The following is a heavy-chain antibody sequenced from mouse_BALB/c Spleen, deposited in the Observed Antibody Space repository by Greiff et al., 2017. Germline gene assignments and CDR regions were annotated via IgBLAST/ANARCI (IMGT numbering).Heavy chain of an antibody. CDR1: GFTFSSYG. Sequence: EVHLVESGGDLVKPGGSLKLSCAASGFTFSSYGMSWVRQTPDKRLEWVATISSGGSYTYYPDSVKGRFTISRDNAKNTLYLQMSSLKSEDTAMYYGARLDGYYGGAMDYWGQGTSVTVSS. J-gene: IGHJ4*01. CDR3: ARLDGYYGGAMDY. D-gene: IGHD2-3*01. V-gene: IGHV5-6*01. CDR2: ISSGGSYT.